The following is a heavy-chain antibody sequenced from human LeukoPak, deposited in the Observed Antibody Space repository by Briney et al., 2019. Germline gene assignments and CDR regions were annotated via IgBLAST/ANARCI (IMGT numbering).Heavy chain of an antibody. D-gene: IGHD5-12*01. CDR2: IYYSGST. CDR1: GGSISSYY. V-gene: IGHV4-59*01. Sequence: PSVTLSLTCTVSGGSISSYYWSWIRQPPGKGLEWIGYIYYSGSTNYNPSLKSRVTISVDTSKNQFSLKLSSVTAADTAVYYCARDSGYGLPIDAFDIWGQGTMVTVSS. J-gene: IGHJ3*02. CDR3: ARDSGYGLPIDAFDI.